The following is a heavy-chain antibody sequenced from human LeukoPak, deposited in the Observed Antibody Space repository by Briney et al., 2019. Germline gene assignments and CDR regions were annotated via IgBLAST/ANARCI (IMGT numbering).Heavy chain of an antibody. Sequence: GGSLRLSCAASGFSVSSNYMSWVRQAPGKGLEWVSVIYSGGSTYYADSVKGRFTISRDNSKNTLYLQMNSLRAEDTAVYYCARGMMKGAITMVRGARGWFYMDVWGKGTTVTISS. CDR3: ARGMMKGAITMVRGARGWFYMDV. CDR1: GFSVSSNY. V-gene: IGHV3-53*01. CDR2: IYSGGST. D-gene: IGHD3-10*01. J-gene: IGHJ6*03.